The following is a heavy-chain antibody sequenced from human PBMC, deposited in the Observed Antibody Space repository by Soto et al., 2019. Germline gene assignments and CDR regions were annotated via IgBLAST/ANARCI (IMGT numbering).Heavy chain of an antibody. Sequence: QVQLVQSGAEVKKPGSSVKVSCKASGGTFSNYVISWVRQAPGQGLEWMGGIIPIFGTANYAQKLQGRVMITADESTSTAYMDLSSLRSEDTAVYYCPRFPGYSSGWSTKSLYWYFDLWGRGTLVTVSS. V-gene: IGHV1-69*12. CDR1: GGTFSNYV. CDR3: PRFPGYSSGWSTKSLYWYFDL. J-gene: IGHJ2*01. D-gene: IGHD6-19*01. CDR2: IIPIFGTA.